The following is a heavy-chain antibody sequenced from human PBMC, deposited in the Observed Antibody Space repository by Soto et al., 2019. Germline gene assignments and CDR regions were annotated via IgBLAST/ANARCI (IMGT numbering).Heavy chain of an antibody. D-gene: IGHD6-19*01. Sequence: HPGGSLRLSCAASGFTFSSYVMNWVRQAPGKGLEWVSTVSGTGDNTYYADSVRGRFTISRDNSKNTLYLQMNSLRAEDTAVYYCVKDAIAVAGTPYFDYWGQGTLVTVSS. CDR1: GFTFSSYV. CDR2: VSGTGDNT. V-gene: IGHV3-23*01. J-gene: IGHJ4*02. CDR3: VKDAIAVAGTPYFDY.